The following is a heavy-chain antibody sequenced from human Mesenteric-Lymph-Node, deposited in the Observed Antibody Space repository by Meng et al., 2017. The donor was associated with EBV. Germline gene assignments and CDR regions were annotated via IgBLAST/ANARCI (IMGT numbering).Heavy chain of an antibody. V-gene: IGHV3-11*01. CDR2: ISSSGNII. Sequence: ESGGGLVKPGGSLRLSCAASGFTFSDNNMLWVRQAPGKGLEWVSYISSSGNIIYYGDSVEGRFTISRDNAEKSLYLHMNSLRAEDTAVYYCVRLVSGYGAYWGQGALVTVSS. CDR3: VRLVSGYGAY. J-gene: IGHJ4*02. D-gene: IGHD5-12*01. CDR1: GFTFSDNN.